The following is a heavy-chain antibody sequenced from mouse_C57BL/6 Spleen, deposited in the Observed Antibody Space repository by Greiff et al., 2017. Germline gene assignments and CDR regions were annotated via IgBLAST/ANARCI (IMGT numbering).Heavy chain of an antibody. CDR1: GYSFTSYY. V-gene: IGHV1-66*01. J-gene: IGHJ2*01. D-gene: IGHD1-1*01. CDR2: IYPGSGNT. CDR3: ARIPSPITTVGFDY. Sequence: VQLQQSGPELVKPGASVKISCKASGYSFTSYYIHWVKQRPGQGLEWIGWIYPGSGNTKYNEKFKGKATLTADTSSSTAYMQLSSLTSEDSAVYYCARIPSPITTVGFDYWGQGTTLTVSS.